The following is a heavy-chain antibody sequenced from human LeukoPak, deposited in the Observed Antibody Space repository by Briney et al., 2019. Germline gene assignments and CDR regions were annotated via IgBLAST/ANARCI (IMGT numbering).Heavy chain of an antibody. CDR1: GFTFSEYY. CDR3: TTSERSYSASGTFDN. D-gene: IGHD3-10*01. Sequence: GGSLRLSCAASGFTFSEYYMSWVRQAPGKGLEWVSYITVSGSPMMYADSVKGRFTIPRDNAKNSLYLQMNSLRVEDSAVYYCTTSERSYSASGTFDNWGLGTLVTVSS. J-gene: IGHJ4*02. CDR2: ITVSGSPM. V-gene: IGHV3-11*01.